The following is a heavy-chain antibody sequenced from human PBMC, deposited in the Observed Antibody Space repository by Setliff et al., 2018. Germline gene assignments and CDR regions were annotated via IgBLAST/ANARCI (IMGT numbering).Heavy chain of an antibody. V-gene: IGHV3-30*02. J-gene: IGHJ3*02. CDR3: VCFSWRGCSGDTCYSGDDSFDM. CDR2: IWFDGRKT. Sequence: GGSLRLSCEVSGFTFSAHGMHWVCQAPGKGPEWVAVIWFDGRKTQYGDSVKGRFTVSRDNSKDTLYLQMNSLRVEDSAIYYCVCFSWRGCSGDTCYSGDDSFDMWGQGTVVTVSS. D-gene: IGHD2-15*01. CDR1: GFTFSAHG.